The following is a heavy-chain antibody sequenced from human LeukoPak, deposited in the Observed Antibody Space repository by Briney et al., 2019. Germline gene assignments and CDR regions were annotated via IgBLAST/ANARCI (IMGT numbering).Heavy chain of an antibody. CDR1: GFTFSSYA. D-gene: IGHD3-22*01. J-gene: IGHJ4*02. Sequence: PGGSLRLSCAASGFTFSSYAMHWVRRAPGKGLEWVAVITYDGSNKYYADSVKGRFTISRDNSKNTLYLQMNSLRAEDTAVYYCARDYYDSRSGYFDYWGQGTLVTVSS. CDR3: ARDYYDSRSGYFDY. CDR2: ITYDGSNK. V-gene: IGHV3-30-3*01.